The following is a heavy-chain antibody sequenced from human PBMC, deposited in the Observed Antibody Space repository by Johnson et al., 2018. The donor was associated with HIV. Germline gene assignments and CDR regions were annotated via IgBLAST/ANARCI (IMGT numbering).Heavy chain of an antibody. Sequence: VQLVESGGGLVQPGGSLRLSCAASGFTFSSSWMHWVCQAPGKGLEWVAVIWYDGSNKYYADSVKGRFTISRDNSKNTLFLQMSSLRAEDTAVYYCAKAPERLHDAFDIWGQGTMVTVSS. V-gene: IGHV3-30*02. J-gene: IGHJ3*02. CDR3: AKAPERLHDAFDI. CDR2: IWYDGSNK. CDR1: GFTFSSSW. D-gene: IGHD1-1*01.